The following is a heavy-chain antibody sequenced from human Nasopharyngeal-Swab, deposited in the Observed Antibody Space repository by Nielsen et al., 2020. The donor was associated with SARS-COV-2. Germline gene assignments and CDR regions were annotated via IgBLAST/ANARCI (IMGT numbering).Heavy chain of an antibody. CDR3: AREVSRTYYYGMDV. CDR1: GGSFSGYY. CDR2: IYYSGST. Sequence: SETLSLTCAVYGGSFSGYYWSWIRQPPGKGLEWIGYIYYSGSTNYNPSLKSRVTISVDTSKNQFSLKLSSVTAADTAVYYCAREVSRTYYYGMDVWGQGTTVTVSS. J-gene: IGHJ6*02. D-gene: IGHD6-6*01. V-gene: IGHV4-59*01.